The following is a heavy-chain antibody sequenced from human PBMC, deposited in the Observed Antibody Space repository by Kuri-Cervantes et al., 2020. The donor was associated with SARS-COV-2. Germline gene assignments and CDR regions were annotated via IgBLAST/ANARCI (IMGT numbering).Heavy chain of an antibody. CDR1: GFTFSSYW. CDR2: IKHDGGEE. CDR3: ARDMQILTGHYYLNFDY. Sequence: GESLKISCAVSGFTFSSYWMSWVRQAPGKGLEWVADIKHDGGEEYYVDSVKGRFTISRDNAKNSLYLQMHSLRAEDTAVYYCARDMQILTGHYYLNFDYRGQGTLVTVSS. D-gene: IGHD3-9*01. J-gene: IGHJ4*02. V-gene: IGHV3-7*05.